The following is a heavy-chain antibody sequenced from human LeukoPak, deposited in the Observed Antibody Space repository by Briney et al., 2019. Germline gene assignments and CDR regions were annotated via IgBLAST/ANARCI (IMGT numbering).Heavy chain of an antibody. V-gene: IGHV3-23*01. D-gene: IGHD1-14*01. CDR2: IIGSGVTT. J-gene: IGHJ4*02. CDR1: GFTFSSYA. Sequence: GGSLRLSCAGSGFTFSSYAMSWARQAPGKGLEWVSTIIGSGVTTYYADSVKGRFTISRDNSKNALYLQVNSLRAEDTAVYYCAKDASDTGYYFDYWGQGTLVTVSS. CDR3: AKDASDTGYYFDY.